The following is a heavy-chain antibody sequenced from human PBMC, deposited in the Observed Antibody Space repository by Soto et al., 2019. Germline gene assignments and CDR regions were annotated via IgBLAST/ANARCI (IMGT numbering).Heavy chain of an antibody. CDR3: ARERTYYYDSSGYFDY. Sequence: ASVKVSCKASGGTFSSYAISWVRQAPGQGLEWMGGIIPIFGTANYAQKFQGRVTITADESTSTAYMELSSLRSEDTAVYYCARERTYYYDSSGYFDYWGRGTLVTVSS. V-gene: IGHV1-69*13. J-gene: IGHJ4*02. D-gene: IGHD3-22*01. CDR1: GGTFSSYA. CDR2: IIPIFGTA.